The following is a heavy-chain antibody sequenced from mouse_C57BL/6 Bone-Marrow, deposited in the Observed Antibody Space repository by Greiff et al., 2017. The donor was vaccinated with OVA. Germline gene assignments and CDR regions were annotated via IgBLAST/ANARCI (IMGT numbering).Heavy chain of an antibody. D-gene: IGHD2-5*01. V-gene: IGHV1-18*01. Sequence: VQLQQSGPELVKPGASVKIPCKASGYTFTDYNMDWVKQSHGKSLEWIGDINPNNGGTIYNQKFKGKATLTVDKSSSTAYMELRSLTSEDTAVYYCARRTYYSNYEAMDYWGQGTSVTVSS. CDR1: GYTFTDYN. J-gene: IGHJ4*01. CDR2: INPNNGGT. CDR3: ARRTYYSNYEAMDY.